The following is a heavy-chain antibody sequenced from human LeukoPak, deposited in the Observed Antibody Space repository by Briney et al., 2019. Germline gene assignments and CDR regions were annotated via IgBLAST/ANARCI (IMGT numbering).Heavy chain of an antibody. V-gene: IGHV3-23*01. D-gene: IGHD3-22*01. CDR2: ISGSGGST. CDR1: GFTFSSYA. J-gene: IGHJ4*02. Sequence: SGGSLRLSCAASGFTFSSYAMSWVRQAPGKGLEWVSAISGSGGSTYYADSVKGRFTISRDNSKNTLYLQMNSLRAEDTAVYYCATTPLTAYYYDSSGYPTDYWGQGTLVTVSS. CDR3: ATTPLTAYYYDSSGYPTDY.